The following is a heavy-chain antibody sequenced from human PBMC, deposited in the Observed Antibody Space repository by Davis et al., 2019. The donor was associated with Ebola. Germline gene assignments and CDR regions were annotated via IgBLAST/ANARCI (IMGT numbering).Heavy chain of an antibody. CDR3: ARDPRGSYYRDY. Sequence: ASVKVSCKASGYTFTGYYMHWVRQAPGQGLEWMGRINPNSGGTNYAQKFQGRVTMTRDTSISTAYLELISLRYGDTAVYYCARDPRGSYYRDYWGPGTLVTVST. V-gene: IGHV1-2*06. CDR2: INPNSGGT. CDR1: GYTFTGYY. D-gene: IGHD3-10*01. J-gene: IGHJ4*02.